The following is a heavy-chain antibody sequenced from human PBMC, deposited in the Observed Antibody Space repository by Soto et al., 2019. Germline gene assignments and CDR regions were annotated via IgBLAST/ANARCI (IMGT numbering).Heavy chain of an antibody. J-gene: IGHJ4*02. Sequence: EVQLLESGGDLIQPGGSLRLSCVASGLTFGSRAMSWVRQSPGEGLEWVSTITDTGGDAKYADSVRGRFAISRDNSKNTLFLQMNSLRAEDTAVYYCTRITIAGRTDRFDYWGQGTLVTVSS. CDR2: ITDTGGDA. V-gene: IGHV3-23*01. CDR1: GLTFGSRA. D-gene: IGHD6-6*01. CDR3: TRITIAGRTDRFDY.